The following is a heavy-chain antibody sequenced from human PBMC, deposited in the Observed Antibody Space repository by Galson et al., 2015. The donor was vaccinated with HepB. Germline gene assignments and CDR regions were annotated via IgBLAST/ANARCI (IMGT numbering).Heavy chain of an antibody. V-gene: IGHV1-8*01. CDR2: MKPNTGDT. CDR1: GYTFTKYE. J-gene: IGHJ5*02. D-gene: IGHD1-14*01. Sequence: SVKVSCKATGYTFTKYEISWVRQAPGQGLEWMGWMKPNTGDTGFARKFQGRVTLTRDASISTAYMELSSLRSEDTAVYYCAKMDISDDGGTNWFDPWGQGTLVIVSS. CDR3: AKMDISDDGGTNWFDP.